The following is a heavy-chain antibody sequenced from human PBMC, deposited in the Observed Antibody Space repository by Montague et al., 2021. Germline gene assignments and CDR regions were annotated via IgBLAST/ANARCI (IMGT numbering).Heavy chain of an antibody. CDR3: ARERDRYYYMDI. J-gene: IGHJ6*03. CDR1: RSPINSDYY. CDR2: VSHGGRT. Sequence: SETLSLTCTVSRSPINSDYYWGRIRQPPGKGLEWMGGVSHGGRTYYNPSLKSRVTISVDTSNNHFSLKLSSVTAADTAMYYCARERDRYYYMDIWGKGTTITVSS. V-gene: IGHV4-38-2*02.